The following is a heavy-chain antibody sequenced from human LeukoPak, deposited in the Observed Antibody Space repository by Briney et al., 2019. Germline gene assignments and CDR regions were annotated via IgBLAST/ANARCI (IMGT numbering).Heavy chain of an antibody. CDR2: INPNSGGT. CDR3: ARALDIVLMVYARGRNWFDP. D-gene: IGHD2-8*01. CDR1: GYTFTGYY. Sequence: GASVKVSCKASGYTFTGYYMHWVRQAPGQGLEWMGWINPNSGGTNYAQKFQGRVTMTRGTSISTAYMELSRLRSDDTAVYYCARALDIVLMVYARGRNWFDPWGQGTLVTVSS. V-gene: IGHV1-2*02. J-gene: IGHJ5*02.